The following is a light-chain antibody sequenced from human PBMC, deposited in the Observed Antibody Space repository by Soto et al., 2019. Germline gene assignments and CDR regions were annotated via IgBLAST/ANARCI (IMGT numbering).Light chain of an antibody. J-gene: IGLJ1*01. CDR3: SSYTSSSTLGYV. CDR1: SSDVGGYNY. V-gene: IGLV2-14*01. CDR2: EVS. Sequence: QSVLTQPASVSESPGQSITISCTGTSSDVGGYNYVSWYQQHPGKAPKLMIYEVSNRPSGVSNRFSGSKSGNTASLTISGLQAEDEADYYCSSYTSSSTLGYVFGTGTKVTAL.